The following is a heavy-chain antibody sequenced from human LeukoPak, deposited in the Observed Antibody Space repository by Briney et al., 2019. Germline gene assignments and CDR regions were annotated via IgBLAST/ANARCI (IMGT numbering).Heavy chain of an antibody. Sequence: GGSLRLSSAASGFTFSSYEMNWVRQAPGKGLEWVSYISSSGSTIYYADSVKGRFTISRDNAKNSLYLQMDSLRAEDTAVYYCARDSFVGDCSVGSCYSSPFDYWGQGTLVTVSS. CDR2: ISSSGSTI. D-gene: IGHD2-15*01. CDR1: GFTFSSYE. J-gene: IGHJ4*02. V-gene: IGHV3-48*03. CDR3: ARDSFVGDCSVGSCYSSPFDY.